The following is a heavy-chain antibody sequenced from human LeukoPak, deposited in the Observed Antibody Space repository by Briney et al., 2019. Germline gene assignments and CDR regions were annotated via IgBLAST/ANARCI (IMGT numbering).Heavy chain of an antibody. Sequence: SSETLSLTRTVSGGSISSYYWSWIRQPAGKGLEWIGRIYTSGSTNYNPSLKSRVTMSVDTSKNQFSLKLSSVTAADTAVYYCARDEARSSSWYRWFDPWGQGTLVTVSS. D-gene: IGHD6-13*01. V-gene: IGHV4-4*07. J-gene: IGHJ5*02. CDR1: GGSISSYY. CDR2: IYTSGST. CDR3: ARDEARSSSWYRWFDP.